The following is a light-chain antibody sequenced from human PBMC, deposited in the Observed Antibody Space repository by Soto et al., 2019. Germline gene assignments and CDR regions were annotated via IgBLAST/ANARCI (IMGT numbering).Light chain of an antibody. Sequence: EIVLTQSPGTLSLSPGERATLSCRASQSVSSSYLAWYQQKPGQAPRLLIYGATRKATGIPDMFSGSGSGTDFTLIISRLEPEDFAVYYCQQYGSSPPVTFGGGTKVEIK. CDR3: QQYGSSPPVT. J-gene: IGKJ4*01. V-gene: IGKV3-20*01. CDR2: GAT. CDR1: QSVSSSY.